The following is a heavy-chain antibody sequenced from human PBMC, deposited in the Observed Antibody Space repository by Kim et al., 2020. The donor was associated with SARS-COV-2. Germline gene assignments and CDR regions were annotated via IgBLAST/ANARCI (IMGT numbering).Heavy chain of an antibody. Sequence: SGPTLVKPTQTLTLTCTFSGFSPSTSGVGVGWIRQPPGKALEWLALIYWDDDKRYSPSLKSRLTITKDTSKNQVVLTMTNMDPVDTATYYCAHRRTGLISNSVRDFDYWGQGTLVTVSS. CDR3: AHRRTGLISNSVRDFDY. CDR1: GFSPSTSGVG. CDR2: IYWDDDK. V-gene: IGHV2-5*02. J-gene: IGHJ4*02. D-gene: IGHD4-4*01.